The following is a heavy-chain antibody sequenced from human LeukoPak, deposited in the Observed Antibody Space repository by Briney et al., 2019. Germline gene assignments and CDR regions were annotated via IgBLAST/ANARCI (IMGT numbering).Heavy chain of an antibody. CDR1: GGTFSSYA. CDR2: IIPILGIA. D-gene: IGHD6-13*01. V-gene: IGHV1-69*04. J-gene: IGHJ4*02. Sequence: SVTVSCTASGGTFSSYAISWVRQAPGQGLEWMGRIIPILGIANYAQKFQGRVTITADKSTSTAYMELSSLRSEDTAVYYCASFGGRSSSWPFDYWGQGTLVTVSS. CDR3: ASFGGRSSSWPFDY.